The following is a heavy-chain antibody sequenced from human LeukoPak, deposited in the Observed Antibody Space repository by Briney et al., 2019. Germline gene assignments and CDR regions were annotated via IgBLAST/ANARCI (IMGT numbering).Heavy chain of an antibody. D-gene: IGHD5-24*01. Sequence: ASVKVSCKASGYTFTSYCISWVRQAPGQGLEWMGWISAYNGNTNYAQKLQGRVTMTTDTSTSTAYMELRSLRSDDTAVYYCARDDRVGDGYNSRSFGFDYWGQGTLVTVSS. CDR3: ARDDRVGDGYNSRSFGFDY. V-gene: IGHV1-18*01. CDR2: ISAYNGNT. CDR1: GYTFTSYC. J-gene: IGHJ4*02.